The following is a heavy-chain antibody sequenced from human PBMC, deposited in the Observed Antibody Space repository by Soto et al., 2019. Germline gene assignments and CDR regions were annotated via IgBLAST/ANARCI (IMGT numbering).Heavy chain of an antibody. Sequence: QVQLVQSGAEVKKPGSSVKVSCKASGGTFSSYTISWVRQAPGQGLEWMGRIIPILGIANYAQKFQGRVTITADKSTSTAYMELSSLRSEDTAVYYCARGPSGYCSSTSCGEGYWGQGTLVTVSS. V-gene: IGHV1-69*02. CDR1: GGTFSSYT. J-gene: IGHJ4*02. D-gene: IGHD2-2*01. CDR3: ARGPSGYCSSTSCGEGY. CDR2: IIPILGIA.